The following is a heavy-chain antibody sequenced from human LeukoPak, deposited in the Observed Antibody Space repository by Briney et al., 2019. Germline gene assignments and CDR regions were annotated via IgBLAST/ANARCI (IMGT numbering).Heavy chain of an antibody. CDR1: GGSTSSYY. J-gene: IGHJ3*02. CDR3: ARKNDFDI. Sequence: SETLSLTCTVSGGSTSSYYWNWIRQPPGKGLEWIGCIYYSGRTYYNPSLKSRVTISVDMSKSQFSLRLTSVTAADTAVYYCARKNDFDIWGQGTLVTVSS. D-gene: IGHD1-1*01. V-gene: IGHV4-59*01. CDR2: IYYSGRT.